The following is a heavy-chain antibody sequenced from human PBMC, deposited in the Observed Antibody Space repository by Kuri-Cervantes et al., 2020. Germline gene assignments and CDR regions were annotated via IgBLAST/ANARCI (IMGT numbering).Heavy chain of an antibody. V-gene: IGHV3-11*04. J-gene: IGHJ4*02. D-gene: IGHD2-21*02. CDR3: ARGLAYCGGDCYSPPDY. Sequence: GESLKISCAASGFTFSDYYMTWIRQSPGKGLEWVSYISDSGSTIYYADSVKGRFTISRDNAKNSLYLQMNSLRAEDTAVYYCARGLAYCGGDCYSPPDYWGQGTLVTVSS. CDR1: GFTFSDYY. CDR2: ISDSGSTI.